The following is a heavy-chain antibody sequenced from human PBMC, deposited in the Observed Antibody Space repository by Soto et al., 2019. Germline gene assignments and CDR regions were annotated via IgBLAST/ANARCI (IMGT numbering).Heavy chain of an antibody. J-gene: IGHJ5*01. CDR2: IYFDGGYK. CDR1: GFTFNSYG. D-gene: IGHD6-13*01. CDR3: ARDGDIYNCWYLMDP. V-gene: IGHV3-33*01. Sequence: GGSLRLSCAASGFTFNSYGIHWGRQEPGKERVGVTVIYFDGGYKYYEDSVKGRVTISRDSSKNTLYLQMSSLRAEDTAVYYCARDGDIYNCWYLMDPWGQGTLVTVSS.